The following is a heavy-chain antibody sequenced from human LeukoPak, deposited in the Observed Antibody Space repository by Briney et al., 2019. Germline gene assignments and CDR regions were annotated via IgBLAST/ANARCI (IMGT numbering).Heavy chain of an antibody. J-gene: IGHJ4*02. CDR3: ARETPRRGETRDGYR. V-gene: IGHV3-7*01. D-gene: IGHD5-24*01. CDR1: GGSFSGYY. Sequence: ETLSLTCAVYGGSFSGYYWSWVRQVPGKGLECLANIKEDGSETYYADSVKGRFTISRDNPKNFLQINSLRVEDTAVYYCARETPRRGETRDGYRWGQGTVVTVSS. CDR2: IKEDGSET.